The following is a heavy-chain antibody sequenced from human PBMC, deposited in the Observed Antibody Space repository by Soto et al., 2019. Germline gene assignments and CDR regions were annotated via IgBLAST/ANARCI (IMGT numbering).Heavy chain of an antibody. CDR3: ARDYIVVVPAAMGPYYYYYYGMDV. Sequence: SETLSLTCAVSGYSISSGYYWGWIRQPPGKGLEWIGSIYHSGSTYYNPSLKSRVTISVDTSKNQFSLKLSSVTAADTAVYYCARDYIVVVPAAMGPYYYYYYGMDVWGQGTTVTVS. J-gene: IGHJ6*02. CDR1: GYSISSGYY. D-gene: IGHD2-2*01. V-gene: IGHV4-38-2*02. CDR2: IYHSGST.